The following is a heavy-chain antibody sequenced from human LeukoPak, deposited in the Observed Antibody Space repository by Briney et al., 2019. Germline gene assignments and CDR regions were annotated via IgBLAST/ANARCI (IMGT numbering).Heavy chain of an antibody. CDR3: ARDPLNGALDI. Sequence: GGSPRLSRKTAGLSFFGALVRWGGPPSGEGREWLADMNPDGSAIVYVDSVKGRFTVSRNNAKNSLYLQMDGPRAEDTAVYYCARDPLNGALDIWGQGTLVTVSS. J-gene: IGHJ3*02. CDR2: MNPDGSAI. CDR1: GLSFFGAL. V-gene: IGHV3-7*01.